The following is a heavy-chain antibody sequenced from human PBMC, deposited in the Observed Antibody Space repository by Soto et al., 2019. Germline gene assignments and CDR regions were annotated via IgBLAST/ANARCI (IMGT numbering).Heavy chain of an antibody. J-gene: IGHJ6*02. CDR1: GFTFSSYG. Sequence: GSLRLSCAASGFTFSSYGMHWVRQAPGKGLEWVAVISYDGSNKYYADSVKGRFTISRDNSKNTLYLQMNSLRAEDTAVYYCAKGRSGYDYYYYYGMDVWGQGTTVTVSS. V-gene: IGHV3-30*18. CDR3: AKGRSGYDYYYYYGMDV. CDR2: ISYDGSNK. D-gene: IGHD5-12*01.